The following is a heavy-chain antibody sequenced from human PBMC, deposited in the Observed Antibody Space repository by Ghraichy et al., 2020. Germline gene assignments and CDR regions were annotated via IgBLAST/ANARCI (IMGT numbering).Heavy chain of an antibody. CDR3: ARDWDDSSGYYYDLFNYYYYGMDV. D-gene: IGHD3-22*01. CDR2: ISAYNGNT. V-gene: IGHV1-18*01. CDR1: GYTFTSYG. Sequence: ASVKVSCKASGYTFTSYGISWVRQAPGQGLEWMGWISAYNGNTNYAQKLQGRVTMTTDTSTSTAYMELRSLRSDDTAVYYCARDWDDSSGYYYDLFNYYYYGMDVWGQGTTVTVSS. J-gene: IGHJ6*02.